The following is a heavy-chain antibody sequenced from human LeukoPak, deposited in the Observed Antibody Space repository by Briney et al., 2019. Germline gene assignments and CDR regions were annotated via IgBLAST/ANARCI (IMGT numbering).Heavy chain of an antibody. CDR3: ARGSKAAPGTFDY. Sequence: SETLSLTCTVSGGSISSYYWSWIRQPPGKGLEWIGYIYYTGSTDYNPSLKSRVAISVDASKNQFSLKLSSVTAADTAVYYCARGSKAAPGTFDYWGQGTLVTVSS. CDR2: IYYTGST. CDR1: GGSISSYY. V-gene: IGHV4-59*01. D-gene: IGHD6-13*01. J-gene: IGHJ4*02.